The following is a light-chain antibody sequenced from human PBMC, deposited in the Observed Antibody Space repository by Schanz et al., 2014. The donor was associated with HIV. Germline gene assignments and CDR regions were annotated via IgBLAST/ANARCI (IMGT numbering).Light chain of an antibody. CDR2: GAS. CDR3: QHYVKSPQT. J-gene: IGKJ1*01. V-gene: IGKV3-15*01. CDR1: QSVSSN. Sequence: EIVMTQSPATLSVSPGERATLSCRASQSVSSNLAWYQQKPGQAPRLLIYGASTRATGIPARFSGSGSGTDFTLTISRLAPEDFAVYYCQHYVKSPQTFGQGTKVEIK.